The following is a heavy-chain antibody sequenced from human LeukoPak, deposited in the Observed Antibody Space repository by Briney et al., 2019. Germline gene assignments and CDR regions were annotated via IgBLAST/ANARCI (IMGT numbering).Heavy chain of an antibody. CDR2: IIPILGIA. J-gene: IGHJ5*02. Sequence: GASVKVSCKASGGTFSSYAISWVRQAPGQGLEWMGRIIPILGIANYAQKFQGGVTITADKSTSTAYMELSSLRSEDTAVYYCAREPVWQQQGGWFDPWGQGTLVTVSS. CDR1: GGTFSSYA. D-gene: IGHD6-13*01. CDR3: AREPVWQQQGGWFDP. V-gene: IGHV1-69*04.